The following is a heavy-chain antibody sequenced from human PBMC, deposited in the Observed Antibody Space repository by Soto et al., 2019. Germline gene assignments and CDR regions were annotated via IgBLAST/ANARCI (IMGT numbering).Heavy chain of an antibody. CDR2: MNAGNGNT. V-gene: IGHV1-3*05. J-gene: IGHJ4*02. CDR1: GYTFTSYA. Sequence: QFQLVQSGAEEKKPGASVKVSCKASGYTFTSYAMHWVRQAPGQRLEWMGWMNAGNGNTKYSQKFQGRVTITRDTSASTAYMELSSLRSEDTAVYYCARAWVVVTAPDYWGQGTLVTVSS. D-gene: IGHD2-21*02. CDR3: ARAWVVVTAPDY.